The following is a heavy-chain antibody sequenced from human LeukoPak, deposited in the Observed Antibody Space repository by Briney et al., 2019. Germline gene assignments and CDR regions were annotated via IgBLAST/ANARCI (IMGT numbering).Heavy chain of an antibody. CDR1: GFSFRHYG. Sequence: GGSLRLSCAASGFSFRHYGMHWVRQAPGKGLEWVAFISYDGSNKYYADSVKGRFTISRDNSKNTLYLEINSLSADDTAVYYCATADTTCYWGQGTLVTVSS. V-gene: IGHV3-30*02. CDR2: ISYDGSNK. J-gene: IGHJ4*02. CDR3: ATADTTCY. D-gene: IGHD3-16*01.